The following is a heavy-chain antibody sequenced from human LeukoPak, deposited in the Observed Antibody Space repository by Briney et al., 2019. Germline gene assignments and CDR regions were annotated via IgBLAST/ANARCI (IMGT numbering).Heavy chain of an antibody. D-gene: IGHD3-16*01. CDR2: INHSGST. CDR1: GGSFSGYY. Sequence: SETLSLTCAVYGGSFSGYYWSWIRQPPGKGLEWIGEINHSGSTNYNPSLKSRVTISVDTSKNQFSLKLSPVTAADTAVYYCARHRPGGAFDIWGQGTMVTVSS. CDR3: ARHRPGGAFDI. J-gene: IGHJ3*02. V-gene: IGHV4-34*01.